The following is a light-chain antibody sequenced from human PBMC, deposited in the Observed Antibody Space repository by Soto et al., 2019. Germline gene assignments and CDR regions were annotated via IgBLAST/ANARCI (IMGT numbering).Light chain of an antibody. CDR3: LLYSHNAWV. Sequence: QTVVTQEPSLTVSPGGTVTLTCASNTGTVTSGYFPQWFQQRPGQAPRTLIYSTNKKHSWTPARFSGSLLGGKAALTLSGVQPEDEADYYCLLYSHNAWVFGGGTKVTVL. J-gene: IGLJ3*02. CDR1: TGTVTSGYF. CDR2: STN. V-gene: IGLV7-43*01.